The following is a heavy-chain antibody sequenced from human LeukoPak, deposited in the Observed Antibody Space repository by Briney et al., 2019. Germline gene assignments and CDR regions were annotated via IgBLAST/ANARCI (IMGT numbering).Heavy chain of an antibody. CDR2: IIPIFGTA. D-gene: IGHD1-26*01. V-gene: IGHV1-69*05. Sequence: GASVKVSCKASGGTFSRYAISWVRQAPGQGLEWMGRIIPIFGTANYAQKFQGRVTITTDESTSTAYMELSSLRSEDTAVYYCAEEEGATAFDYWGQGTLVTVSS. CDR3: AEEEGATAFDY. J-gene: IGHJ4*02. CDR1: GGTFSRYA.